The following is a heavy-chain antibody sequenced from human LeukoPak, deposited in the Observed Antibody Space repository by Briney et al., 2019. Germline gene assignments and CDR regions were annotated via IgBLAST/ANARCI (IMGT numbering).Heavy chain of an antibody. CDR1: GFTFSSYA. CDR3: AKDFSSSWYEEDY. Sequence: GGSPRLSCAASGFTFSSYAMSWVRQAPGKGLEWVSAISGSGGSTYYADSVKGRFTISRDNSKNTLYLQMNSLRAEDAAVYYCAKDFSSSWYEEDYWGQGTLVTVSS. J-gene: IGHJ4*02. V-gene: IGHV3-23*01. CDR2: ISGSGGST. D-gene: IGHD6-13*01.